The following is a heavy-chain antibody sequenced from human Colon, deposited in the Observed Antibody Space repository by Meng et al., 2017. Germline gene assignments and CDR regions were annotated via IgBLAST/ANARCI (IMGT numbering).Heavy chain of an antibody. J-gene: IGHJ4*02. CDR1: GYTFTSYA. D-gene: IGHD3-22*01. CDR3: ARGEWYYDSSGYSIY. V-gene: IGHV7-4-1*02. CDR2: INTNTGNP. Sequence: ASVKVFCKASGYTFTSYAMNWVRQAPGQGLEWMGWINTNTGNPTYGQGFTGRFVFSLDTSVSTAYLQISSLKAEDTAVYYCARGEWYYDSSGYSIYWGQGTLVTVSS.